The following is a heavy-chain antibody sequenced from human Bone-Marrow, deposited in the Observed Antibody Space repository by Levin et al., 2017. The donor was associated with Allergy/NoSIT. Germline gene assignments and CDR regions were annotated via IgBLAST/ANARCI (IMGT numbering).Heavy chain of an antibody. J-gene: IGHJ1*01. CDR2: IYSGGST. CDR1: GFTVSSNY. D-gene: IGHD3-10*01. V-gene: IGHV3-53*01. CDR3: ARGWFGELLSH. Sequence: PGGSLRLSCAASGFTVSSNYMSWVRQAPGKGPEWVSVIYSGGSTYYADSVKGRFTISRDNSKNTLYLQMNSLRAEDTAVYYCARGWFGELLSHWGQGTLVTVSS.